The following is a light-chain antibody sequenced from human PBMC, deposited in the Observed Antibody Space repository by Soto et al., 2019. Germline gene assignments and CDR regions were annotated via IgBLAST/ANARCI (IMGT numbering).Light chain of an antibody. CDR3: QSYDSSLRVV. Sequence: QSVLTQPPSVSGAPGQRVTISCTGSSSNIGAGYDVHWYQQLPETAPKLLIYGNNNRPSGVSDRFSGSKSGTSASLAITGLQAEDEANYYCQSYDSSLRVVFGGGTKVTVL. J-gene: IGLJ2*01. CDR2: GNN. V-gene: IGLV1-40*01. CDR1: SSNIGAGYD.